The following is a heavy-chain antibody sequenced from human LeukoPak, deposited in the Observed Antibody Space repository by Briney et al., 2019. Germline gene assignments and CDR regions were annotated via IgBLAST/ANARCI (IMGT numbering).Heavy chain of an antibody. CDR2: INHSGST. V-gene: IGHV4-34*01. J-gene: IGHJ4*02. D-gene: IGHD6-6*01. CDR1: GGSFSGYY. Sequence: PSETLPLTCAVYGGSFSGYYWSWIRQPPGKGLEWIGEINHSGSTNYNPSLKSRVTISVDTSKNQFSLKLSSVTAADTAVYYCARYSRSSSTIDYWGQGTLVTVSS. CDR3: ARYSRSSSTIDY.